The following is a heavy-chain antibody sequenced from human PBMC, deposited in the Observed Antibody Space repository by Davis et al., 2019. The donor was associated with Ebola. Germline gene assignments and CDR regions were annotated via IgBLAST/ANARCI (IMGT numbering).Heavy chain of an antibody. V-gene: IGHV3-33*01. CDR2: IWYDGSNK. J-gene: IGHJ6*02. Sequence: PGGSLRLSCAASGFTFSSYGMHWVRQAPGKGLEWVAVIWYDGSNKYYADSVKGRFTISRDNSKNTLYLQMNSLRAEDTAVYYCARDREIGDFGVVIYYYGMDVWGQGTTVTVSS. CDR3: ARDREIGDFGVVIYYYGMDV. D-gene: IGHD3-3*01. CDR1: GFTFSSYG.